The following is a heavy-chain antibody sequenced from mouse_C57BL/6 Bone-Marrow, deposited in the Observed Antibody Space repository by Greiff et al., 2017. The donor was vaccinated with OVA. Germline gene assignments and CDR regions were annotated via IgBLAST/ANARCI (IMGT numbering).Heavy chain of an antibody. Sequence: VQLQQSGAELVRPGASVKLSCTASGFNIKDDYMHWVKQRPEQGLEWIGWIDPENGDTEYASKFPGKATLTADTSSNTAYLQLSSLTSEDSAVYYCMVRGYADWGKGTLVTVSA. V-gene: IGHV14-4*01. CDR1: GFNIKDDY. D-gene: IGHD2-2*01. CDR2: IDPENGDT. CDR3: MVRGYAD. J-gene: IGHJ3*01.